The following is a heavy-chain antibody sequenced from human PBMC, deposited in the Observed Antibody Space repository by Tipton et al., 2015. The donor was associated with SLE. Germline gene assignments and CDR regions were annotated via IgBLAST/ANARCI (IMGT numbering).Heavy chain of an antibody. CDR1: GFTVSSYA. V-gene: IGHV3-48*03. CDR2: IDGANTI. J-gene: IGHJ4*02. CDR3: ATYDFWSGRTPPDDY. Sequence: SLRLSCEVSGFTVSSYAMNLVRQPPGKGLEWVSNIDGANTINYADSVKGRFTISRDNAKNSLYLQMNSLRAEDTAVYYCATYDFWSGRTPPDDYWGQGTLVTVSS. D-gene: IGHD3-3*01.